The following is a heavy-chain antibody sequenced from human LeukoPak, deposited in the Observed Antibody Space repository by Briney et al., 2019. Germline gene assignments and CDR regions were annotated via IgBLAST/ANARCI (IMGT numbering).Heavy chain of an antibody. Sequence: GGSQRLFCAACIFAFNTYAVHWVRQPLGKGRGWVAVISYDGSKKFYADAEKGCFTISRDNAKNSLYLQMNSLRAEGTAVYYCARDGHYDIWSGSFEGIDYWGQGTLVTVSS. CDR3: ARDGHYDIWSGSFEGIDY. V-gene: IGHV3-30*04. D-gene: IGHD3-3*01. CDR1: IFAFNTYA. J-gene: IGHJ4*02. CDR2: ISYDGSKK.